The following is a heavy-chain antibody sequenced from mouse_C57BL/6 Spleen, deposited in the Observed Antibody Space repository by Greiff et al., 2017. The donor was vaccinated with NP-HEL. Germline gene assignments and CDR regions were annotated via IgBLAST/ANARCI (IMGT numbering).Heavy chain of an antibody. CDR3: ARDSPYYYGSRAPFAY. CDR2: SRNKANDYTT. D-gene: IGHD1-1*01. Sequence: EVHLVESGGGLVQSGRSLRLSCATSGFTFSDFYMEWVRQAPGKGLEWIAASRNKANDYTTEYSASVKGRFIVSRDTSQSILYLQMNALRAEDTAIYYCARDSPYYYGSRAPFAYWGQGTLVTVSA. J-gene: IGHJ3*01. V-gene: IGHV7-1*01. CDR1: GFTFSDFY.